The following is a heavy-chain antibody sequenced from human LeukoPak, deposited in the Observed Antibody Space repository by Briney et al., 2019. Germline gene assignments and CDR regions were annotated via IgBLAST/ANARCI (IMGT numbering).Heavy chain of an antibody. V-gene: IGHV1-2*02. Sequence: ASVKVSCKASGYTFIVYYMHWVRQAPGQGLEWMGWINPNSGDTEYAQKFLGRVTMTRDTSISTAYMELSRLKSDDTAVYYCARDRRNIAMVKGNWFDPWGQGTLVTVSS. J-gene: IGHJ5*02. CDR3: ARDRRNIAMVKGNWFDP. CDR1: GYTFIVYY. D-gene: IGHD5-18*01. CDR2: INPNSGDT.